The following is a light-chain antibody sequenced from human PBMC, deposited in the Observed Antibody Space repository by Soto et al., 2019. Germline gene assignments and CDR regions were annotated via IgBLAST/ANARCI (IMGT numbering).Light chain of an antibody. Sequence: EVVLTQSPATLSLSPGERATLSCRTSQTIRSNFLSWYQQQPGQAPSLLISTASTRAAGIPERFSGSGSGNGFPLTISRLEPAAFAAHYCQHYDSPSAHTFGQGTKLHIK. J-gene: IGKJ2*01. CDR2: TAS. CDR3: QHYDSPSAHT. CDR1: QTIRSNF. V-gene: IGKV3-20*01.